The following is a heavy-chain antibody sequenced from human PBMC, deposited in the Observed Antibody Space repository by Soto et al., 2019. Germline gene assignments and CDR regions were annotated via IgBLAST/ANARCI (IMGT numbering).Heavy chain of an antibody. V-gene: IGHV4-34*01. CDR1: GGSFSGYY. J-gene: IGHJ4*02. Sequence: QVQLQQWGAGLLKPSETLSLTCAVYGGSFSGYYWSWIRQPPGKGLEWIGEINHSGSTNYNPSLKSRVTIAVDTSKNQFSLKLSSVTAADTAVYYCARRRRYSYGAPDYWGQGTLVTVSS. D-gene: IGHD5-18*01. CDR2: INHSGST. CDR3: ARRRRYSYGAPDY.